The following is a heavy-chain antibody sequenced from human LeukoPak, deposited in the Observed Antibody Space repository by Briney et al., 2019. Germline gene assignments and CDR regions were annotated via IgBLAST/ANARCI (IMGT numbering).Heavy chain of an antibody. Sequence: PSETLSLTCTVSGYSISSGYYWSWIRQPPGKGLEWIGSIYHSGSTYYNPSLKSRVTISVDTSKNQFSLKLSSVTAADTAVYYCARDFGFWSGYSSFDYWGQGTLVTVSS. J-gene: IGHJ4*02. CDR2: IYHSGST. CDR3: ARDFGFWSGYSSFDY. V-gene: IGHV4-38-2*02. D-gene: IGHD3-3*01. CDR1: GYSISSGYY.